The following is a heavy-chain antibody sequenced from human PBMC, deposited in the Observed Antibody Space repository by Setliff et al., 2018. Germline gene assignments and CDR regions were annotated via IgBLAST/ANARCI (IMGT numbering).Heavy chain of an antibody. V-gene: IGHV1-2*02. CDR1: GYTFTGYY. CDR3: ARDRVWGTLDAFDI. J-gene: IGHJ3*02. Sequence: GASVKVSCKASGYTFTGYYIHWVRQAPGQGLEWMGWINPHSGGTNFPQTFQGRVTMTRDTSINTAYMDLSRLRSDDTAVYYCARDRVWGTLDAFDIWGQGTMVTVSS. CDR2: INPHSGGT. D-gene: IGHD3-16*01.